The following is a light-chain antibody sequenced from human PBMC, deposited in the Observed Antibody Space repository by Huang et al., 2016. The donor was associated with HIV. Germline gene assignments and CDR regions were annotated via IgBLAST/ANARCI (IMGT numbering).Light chain of an antibody. Sequence: DIQMTQSPSSLPASVGDRVTVTCRASQRITSYLNWYQLKPGEAPKLLIHTASILQSGVPSRFSGSGSGTDFTLTISSRQPEDFATYCCQQSYSPPYTFGQGTKLEIK. CDR3: QQSYSPPYT. V-gene: IGKV1-39*01. J-gene: IGKJ2*01. CDR2: TAS. CDR1: QRITSY.